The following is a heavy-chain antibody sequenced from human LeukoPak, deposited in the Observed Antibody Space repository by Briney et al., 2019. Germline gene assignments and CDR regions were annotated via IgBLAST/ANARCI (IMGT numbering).Heavy chain of an antibody. V-gene: IGHV3-23*01. Sequence: PGGSLRLSCVASGFTFSDYAMTWVRQAPGKGPEWVSGVSDSGDTTYYADSVKGRFTISRDNSKNTLYLQMHKLTVGDTALYYCVKGGWGATVHIWGQGTMVTVSS. CDR1: GFTFSDYA. J-gene: IGHJ3*02. CDR2: VSDSGDTT. D-gene: IGHD1-26*01. CDR3: VKGGWGATVHI.